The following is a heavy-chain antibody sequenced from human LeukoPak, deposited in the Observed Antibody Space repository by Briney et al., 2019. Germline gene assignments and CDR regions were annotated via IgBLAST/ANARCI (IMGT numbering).Heavy chain of an antibody. CDR2: ISTTGTST. Sequence: PGGSLRLSCAASGFTFSSYGMHWVRQAPGKGLEWVSAISTTGTSTYYADSVKGRFTISRDNSKNTLYLQMNSLTAEDTAVYYCARDGSTWYVVDYWGLGALVTVSS. CDR1: GFTFSSYG. J-gene: IGHJ4*02. V-gene: IGHV3-23*01. D-gene: IGHD6-13*01. CDR3: ARDGSTWYVVDY.